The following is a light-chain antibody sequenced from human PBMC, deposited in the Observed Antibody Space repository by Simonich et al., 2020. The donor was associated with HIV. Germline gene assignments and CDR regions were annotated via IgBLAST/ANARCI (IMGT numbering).Light chain of an antibody. CDR1: QSVLYSSNNKNY. CDR2: WAS. J-gene: IGKJ1*01. V-gene: IGKV4-1*01. CDR3: QQYSKWSKT. Sequence: DIVMTQSPDSLAVSLGERATINCKSSQSVLYSSNNKNYLAWYQQKPGQPPKLLIYWASTRESGVPDRFSGSGSGTDFTLTISSMQSEDFAVYYCQQYSKWSKTFGQGTKVEIK.